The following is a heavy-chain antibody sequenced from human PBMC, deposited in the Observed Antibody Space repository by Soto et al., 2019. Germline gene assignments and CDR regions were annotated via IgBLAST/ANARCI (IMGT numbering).Heavy chain of an antibody. CDR2: IFSSGST. CDR1: GGSINTFY. Sequence: SETLCLTCTVSGGSINTFYWSWVRQPAGKGLEWIGRIFSSGSTSFNPSLESRVAMSVDTSKNHFSLNLSSVTAADMAVYYCAREGSYSAYNFAHGLPLWYFEFWGQGALLTVS. J-gene: IGHJ4*02. CDR3: AREGSYSAYNFAHGLPLWYFEF. D-gene: IGHD5-12*01. V-gene: IGHV4-4*07.